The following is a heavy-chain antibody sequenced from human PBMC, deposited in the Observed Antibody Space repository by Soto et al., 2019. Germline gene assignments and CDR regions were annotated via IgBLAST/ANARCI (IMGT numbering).Heavy chain of an antibody. D-gene: IGHD5-18*01. Sequence: EVQLVESGGGLVQPGGSLRLSCAASGFTFSTYWLSWVRQVPGKGLEWVANINLDGSEKNYVDSVKGRFTISRDNDRNSLYLQISSLMAEDTALYYCARDGSTIWSSYDYHCMYVWGQGTMVTVFS. CDR3: ARDGSTIWSSYDYHCMYV. CDR1: GFTFSTYW. V-gene: IGHV3-7*05. J-gene: IGHJ6*01. CDR2: INLDGSEK.